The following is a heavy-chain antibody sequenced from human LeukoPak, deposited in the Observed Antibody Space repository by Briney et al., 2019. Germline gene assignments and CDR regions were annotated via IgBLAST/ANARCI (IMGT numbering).Heavy chain of an antibody. Sequence: SETLSLTCTVSGGSISSYYWSWIRQPAGKGLEWIGRIYTSGSTNYNPSLKSRVTMSVDTSRNQFSLKLSSVTAADTAVYYCARSHCSGGSCYKYYFDYWGQGPLVTVSS. J-gene: IGHJ4*02. CDR3: ARSHCSGGSCYKYYFDY. D-gene: IGHD2-15*01. V-gene: IGHV4-4*07. CDR1: GGSISSYY. CDR2: IYTSGST.